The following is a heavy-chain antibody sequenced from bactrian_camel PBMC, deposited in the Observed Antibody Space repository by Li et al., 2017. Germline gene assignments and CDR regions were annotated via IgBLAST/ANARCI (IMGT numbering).Heavy chain of an antibody. D-gene: IGHD6*01. CDR1: GYTVSSST. Sequence: HVQLVESGGGSVQAGGSLRLSCAASGYTVSSSTMAWFRQAPGKEREGVAGLDPDGSTSYADSVKGRFAISQDNAENTMYLQMSSLKADDTGMYYCAADRSRFDGSRWTCRAEYEYRGQGTQVTVS. CDR3: AADRSRFDGSRWTCRAEYEY. V-gene: IGHV3S53*01. CDR2: LDPDGST. J-gene: IGHJ4*01.